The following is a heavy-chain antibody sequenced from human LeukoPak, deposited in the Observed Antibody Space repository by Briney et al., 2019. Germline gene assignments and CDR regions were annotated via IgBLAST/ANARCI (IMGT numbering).Heavy chain of an antibody. Sequence: GRSLRLSCAASGFTFSSYGMHWVRQAPGKGLEWVAVISYDGSNKYYADSVKGRFTISRDNSKNTLYLQMNSLRAEDTAVYYCAKDMYGDYEGAFDIWGQGTMVTVSS. CDR3: AKDMYGDYEGAFDI. J-gene: IGHJ3*02. CDR1: GFTFSSYG. CDR2: ISYDGSNK. V-gene: IGHV3-30*18. D-gene: IGHD4-17*01.